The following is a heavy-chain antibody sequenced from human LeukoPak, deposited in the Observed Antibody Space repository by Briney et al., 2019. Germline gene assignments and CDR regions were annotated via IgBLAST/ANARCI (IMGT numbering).Heavy chain of an antibody. Sequence: GGPLRLSCAASGFTFNSYAMSWVRQAPGKGLEWVSAISGGGGSTYHADSVKGRFTISRDNSKNTLYLQMNSLRAEDTAVYYCAKDRGYYYDSSGYYYFDYWGQGTLVTVSS. CDR1: GFTFNSYA. CDR3: AKDRGYYYDSSGYYYFDY. CDR2: ISGGGGST. D-gene: IGHD3-22*01. J-gene: IGHJ4*02. V-gene: IGHV3-23*01.